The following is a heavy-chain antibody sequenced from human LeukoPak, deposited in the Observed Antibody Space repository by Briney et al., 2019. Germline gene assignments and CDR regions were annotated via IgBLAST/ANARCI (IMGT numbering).Heavy chain of an antibody. D-gene: IGHD6-19*01. CDR2: ISSSGSYI. CDR1: AFTCSSYC. J-gene: IGHJ5*02. CDR3: VRIAVAGEWFDP. V-gene: IGHV3-21*01. Sequence: GGSLRRYGAASAFTCSSYCMNWVRQAPGKGLEWVSSISSSGSYIYHADPVRGPFTTARDNAKNSLYLQMNSLRAEDTAVYYCVRIAVAGEWFDPWGQGTLVTVPS.